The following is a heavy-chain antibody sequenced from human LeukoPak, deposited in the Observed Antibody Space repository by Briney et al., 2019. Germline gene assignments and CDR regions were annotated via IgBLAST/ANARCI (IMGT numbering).Heavy chain of an antibody. J-gene: IGHJ3*02. CDR2: IRSKAYGGTA. Sequence: PGGSLRLSCAASGFTFSSYAMSWFRQAPGKGLEWVGFIRSKAYGGTAEYAASVKGRFTISRDDSKSIAYLQMNSLKTEDTAVYYCTRRSIYAFDIWGQGTMVTVSS. D-gene: IGHD4-11*01. V-gene: IGHV3-49*03. CDR3: TRRSIYAFDI. CDR1: GFTFSSYA.